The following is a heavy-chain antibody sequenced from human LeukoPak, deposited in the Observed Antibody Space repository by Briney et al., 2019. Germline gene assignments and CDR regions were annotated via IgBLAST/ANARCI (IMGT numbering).Heavy chain of an antibody. J-gene: IGHJ4*02. CDR1: GGTFSSYA. CDR3: ASRVPGRQFDY. D-gene: IGHD2-2*01. V-gene: IGHV1-69*13. CDR2: IIPIFGTA. Sequence: SVQVSCKASGGTFSSYAISWVRQAPGQGLEWMGGIIPIFGTANYAQKFQGRVTITADESTSTAYMELSSLRSEDTAVYYCASRVPGRQFDYWGQGTLVTVSS.